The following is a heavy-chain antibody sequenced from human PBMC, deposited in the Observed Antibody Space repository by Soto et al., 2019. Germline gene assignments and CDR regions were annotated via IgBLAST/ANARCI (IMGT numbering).Heavy chain of an antibody. V-gene: IGHV3-9*01. CDR2: ISWNSGFV. D-gene: IGHD4-17*01. CDR3: DKHTVDYGGNLGDY. Sequence: EVQLVESGGALVQSGRSLRLSCAASGFTLDDYAMHWVRQAPGKGLEWVSGISWNSGFVGYADSVKGRCTTSRDNAKNSLYLQLMSLRPEDTPFYYCDKHTVDYGGNLGDYWGRGTVVTVSS. J-gene: IGHJ4*02. CDR1: GFTLDDYA.